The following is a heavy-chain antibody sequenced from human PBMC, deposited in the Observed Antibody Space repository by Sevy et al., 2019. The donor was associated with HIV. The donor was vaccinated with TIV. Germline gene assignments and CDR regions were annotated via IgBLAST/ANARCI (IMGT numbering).Heavy chain of an antibody. CDR2: ISYDGSNK. V-gene: IGHV3-30-3*01. Sequence: GGSLRLSCAASGFTFSSYAMHWVRQAPGKGLEWVAVISYDGSNKYYADSVKGRFTISRDNSKNTRYLQMNSLRAEDTAVYYCARDGDSSGYSSFDYWGQGTLVTVSS. CDR3: ARDGDSSGYSSFDY. CDR1: GFTFSSYA. D-gene: IGHD3-22*01. J-gene: IGHJ4*02.